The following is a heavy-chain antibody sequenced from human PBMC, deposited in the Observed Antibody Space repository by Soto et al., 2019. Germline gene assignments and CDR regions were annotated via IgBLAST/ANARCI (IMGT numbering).Heavy chain of an antibody. V-gene: IGHV4-4*07. Sequence: SETQSLTCTVYGGSISSYYWSWIRQPAGKGLEWIGRIYTSGSTNYNPSLKSRVTMSVDTSKNQFSLKLSSVTAADTAVYYCARDRRGYSSSSQPYYFDYWGQGTLVTVSS. CDR1: GGSISSYY. CDR3: ARDRRGYSSSSQPYYFDY. D-gene: IGHD6-6*01. J-gene: IGHJ4*02. CDR2: IYTSGST.